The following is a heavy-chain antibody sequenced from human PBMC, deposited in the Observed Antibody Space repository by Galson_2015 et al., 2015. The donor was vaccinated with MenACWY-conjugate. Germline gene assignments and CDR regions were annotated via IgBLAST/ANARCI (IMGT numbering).Heavy chain of an antibody. Sequence: SLRLCCEASGFTFSSFSMNWVRQAPGKGLEWVSYISATSATIYYPDSVKGRFTISRDNAKNSLYLQMNSMSAYYTAVYYCARTAGSVPPWGLGTLVTVSS. CDR1: GFTFSSFS. CDR2: ISATSATI. V-gene: IGHV3-48*04. D-gene: IGHD6-13*01. J-gene: IGHJ5*02. CDR3: ARTAGSVPP.